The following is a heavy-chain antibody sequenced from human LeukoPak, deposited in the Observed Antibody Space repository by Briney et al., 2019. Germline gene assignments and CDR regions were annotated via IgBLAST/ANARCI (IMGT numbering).Heavy chain of an antibody. Sequence: PSETLSLTCIVSGGSISSNYCNWIRQPAGEGLEWIGRISSSGSINYNPSLQSRVTMSVNTSKNQFSLKLSSVTAADTAIYYCANTPYGDYNNWFDPWGLGVLVTVSS. CDR1: GGSISSNY. CDR3: ANTPYGDYNNWFDP. V-gene: IGHV4-4*07. D-gene: IGHD4-17*01. CDR2: ISSSGSI. J-gene: IGHJ5*02.